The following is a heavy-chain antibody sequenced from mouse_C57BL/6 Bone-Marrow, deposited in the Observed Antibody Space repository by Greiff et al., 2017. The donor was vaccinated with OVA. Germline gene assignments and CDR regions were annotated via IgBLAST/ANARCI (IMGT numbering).Heavy chain of an antibody. D-gene: IGHD2-5*01. CDR1: GFTFSDYG. CDR3: ARASNYGAWYFDV. V-gene: IGHV5-17*01. J-gene: IGHJ1*03. CDR2: ISSGSSTI. Sequence: EVQLVESGGGLVKPGGSLKLSCAASGFTFSDYGMHWVRQAPEKGLEWVAYISSGSSTIYYADTVKGRFTISRDNAKNTLFLQMTSLRSEDTAMYYCARASNYGAWYFDVWGTGTTVTVSS.